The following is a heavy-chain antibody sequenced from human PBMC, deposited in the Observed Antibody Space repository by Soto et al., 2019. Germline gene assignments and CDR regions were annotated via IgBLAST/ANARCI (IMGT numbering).Heavy chain of an antibody. CDR3: ARVSGGFLENWFDP. Sequence: ASETLSLTCTVSGGSISSYYWSWIRQPPGKGLEWIGYIYYSGSTNYNPSLRSRVTISVDTSKNQFSLKLSSVTAADTAVYYCARVSGGFLENWFDPWGQGTLVTVSS. V-gene: IGHV4-59*01. D-gene: IGHD3-3*01. CDR1: GGSISSYY. J-gene: IGHJ5*02. CDR2: IYYSGST.